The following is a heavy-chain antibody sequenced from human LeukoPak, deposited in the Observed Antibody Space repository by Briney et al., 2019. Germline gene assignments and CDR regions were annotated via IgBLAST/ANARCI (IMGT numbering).Heavy chain of an antibody. CDR1: GGSISGYY. Sequence: SETLSLTCTVSGGSISGYYWSWLRQPAGKRLEWIGRIYPSGSANYNPSLKSRVTMSVDTSKNQFSLKLNSVTAADTAVYYCAREYGDLDYWGQGTQVTVSS. J-gene: IGHJ4*02. CDR3: AREYGDLDY. V-gene: IGHV4-4*07. CDR2: IYPSGSA. D-gene: IGHD4-17*01.